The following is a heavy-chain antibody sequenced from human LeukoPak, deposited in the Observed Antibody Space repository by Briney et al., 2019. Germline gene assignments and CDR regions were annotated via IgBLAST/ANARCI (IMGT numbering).Heavy chain of an antibody. J-gene: IGHJ5*02. D-gene: IGHD3/OR15-3a*01. CDR1: GYTFTMYY. CDR2: IIPILGIA. V-gene: IGHV1-69*04. Sequence: ASVKVSCKASGYTFTMYYIHWVRQAPGQGLEWMGRIIPILGIANYAQKFQGRVTITAGKSTSTAYMELSSLGSEDTAVYYCARDPLDDLWFDPWGQGTLVTVSS. CDR3: ARDPLDDLWFDP.